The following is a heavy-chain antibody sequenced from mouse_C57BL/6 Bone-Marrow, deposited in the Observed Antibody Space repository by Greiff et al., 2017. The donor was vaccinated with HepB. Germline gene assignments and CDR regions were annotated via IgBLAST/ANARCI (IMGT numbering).Heavy chain of an antibody. CDR1: GFTFSDAW. J-gene: IGHJ3*01. D-gene: IGHD2-2*01. Sequence: EVQRVESGGGLVQPGGTMKLSCAASGFTFSDAWMDWVRQSPATGLEWVAEIRNKANNHATYYPESVKGKFTISRDDAKSSVYLQMNSLSAEDTGIYYCTRVKGYAWFDYWGQGTLVTVSA. CDR2: IRNKANNHAT. CDR3: TRVKGYAWFDY. V-gene: IGHV6-6*01.